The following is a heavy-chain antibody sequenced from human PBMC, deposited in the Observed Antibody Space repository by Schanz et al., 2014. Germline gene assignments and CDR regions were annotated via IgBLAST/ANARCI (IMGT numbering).Heavy chain of an antibody. CDR1: GGTFSSST. J-gene: IGHJ5*02. CDR3: ARELCSSTTCYVRYDP. CDR2: ISADNGNT. V-gene: IGHV1-18*01. Sequence: QVQLVQSGAEVKKPGSSVKVSCKASGGTFSSSTISWVRQAPGQGPEWMGRISADNGNTNYAQRLQGRVTMTTDTSTSTAYMELSSLTSDDTAVYYCARELCSSTTCYVRYDPWGQGTLVTVSS. D-gene: IGHD2-2*01.